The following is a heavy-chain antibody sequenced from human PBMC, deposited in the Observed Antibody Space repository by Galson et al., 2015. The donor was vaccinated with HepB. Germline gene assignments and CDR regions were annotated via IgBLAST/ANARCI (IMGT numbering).Heavy chain of an antibody. D-gene: IGHD3-22*01. Sequence: SLRLSCAASGFTFSSYWMHWVRQAPGKGLVWVSRTNSDGSSTSYADSVKGRFTISRDNAKNTLYLQMNSLRAEDTAVYYCARSSYSYYYDSSGPFDYWGQGTLVTVSS. J-gene: IGHJ4*02. CDR1: GFTFSSYW. CDR2: TNSDGSST. CDR3: ARSSYSYYYDSSGPFDY. V-gene: IGHV3-74*01.